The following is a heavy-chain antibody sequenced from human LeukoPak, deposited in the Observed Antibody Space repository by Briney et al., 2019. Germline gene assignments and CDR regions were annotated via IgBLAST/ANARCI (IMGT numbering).Heavy chain of an antibody. V-gene: IGHV4-31*03. CDR2: IYYSGST. J-gene: IGHJ5*02. CDR1: GGSISSGGYY. Sequence: SETLSLTCTVSGGSISSGGYYWSWIRQHPGKGLEWIGYIYYSGSTYYNPSLKSRVTISVDTSKNQFSLKLSSVTAADTAVYYCARAEGVVAATAYYWFDPWGQGTLVTVSS. CDR3: ARAEGVVAATAYYWFDP. D-gene: IGHD2-15*01.